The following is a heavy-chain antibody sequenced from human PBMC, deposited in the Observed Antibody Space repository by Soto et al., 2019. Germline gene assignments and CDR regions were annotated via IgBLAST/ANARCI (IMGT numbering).Heavy chain of an antibody. Sequence: PSETLSLTCAVSGGSISSGGYSWSWIRQPPGKGLEWIGSFYYSGSTYYNPSLKSRVTISVDTSKNQFSLKLSSVTAADTAVYYCARNSPYGDYVDYWGQGTLVTVSS. V-gene: IGHV4-30-2*03. CDR3: ARNSPYGDYVDY. J-gene: IGHJ4*02. CDR1: GGSISSGGYS. D-gene: IGHD4-17*01. CDR2: FYYSGST.